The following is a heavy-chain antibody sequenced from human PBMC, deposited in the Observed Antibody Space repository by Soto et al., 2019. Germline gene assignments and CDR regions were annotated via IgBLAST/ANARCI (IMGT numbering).Heavy chain of an antibody. D-gene: IGHD6-13*01. Sequence: EVKLLESGGGLVQPGGSLRLSCAASGFTFSTYAMSWVRQAPGMGLEWVSTICVTSTFYADSVKGRFTISRDNSNNALYLQMNSLRAGDTAVYYCAKGILVKPPGTRAFDIWGQGTMVIVSS. CDR3: AKGILVKPPGTRAFDI. J-gene: IGHJ3*02. CDR1: GFTFSTYA. V-gene: IGHV3-23*01. CDR2: ICVTST.